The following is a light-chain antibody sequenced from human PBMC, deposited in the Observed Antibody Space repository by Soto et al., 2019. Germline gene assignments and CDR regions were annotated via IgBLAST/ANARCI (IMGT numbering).Light chain of an antibody. CDR3: QQRSNWPEFT. V-gene: IGKV3-11*01. J-gene: IGKJ3*01. CDR2: DAS. Sequence: EIVLTQSPATLSLSPGERATLSCRASQSVSSYLAWYQQKPGQAPRLLIYDASNRATGIPARFSGSGSGTDFTLTISSLEPEDFAVYYCQQRSNWPEFTFGPRTQVHIK. CDR1: QSVSSY.